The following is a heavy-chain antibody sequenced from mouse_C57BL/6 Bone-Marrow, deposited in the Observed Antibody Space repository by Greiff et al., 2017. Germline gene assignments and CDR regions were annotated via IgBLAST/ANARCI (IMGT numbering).Heavy chain of an antibody. J-gene: IGHJ4*01. CDR2: IYPGDGDT. CDR1: GYAFSSYW. V-gene: IGHV1-80*01. Sequence: QVQLQQSGAELVKPGASVKISCKASGYAFSSYWMNWVKQRPGKGLEWIGQIYPGDGDTNYNGKFKGKATLTADKSSSTAYMQLSSLTSKDSAVYFCARDLYYYAMGYWGRGTSVTVSS. CDR3: ARDLYYYAMGY.